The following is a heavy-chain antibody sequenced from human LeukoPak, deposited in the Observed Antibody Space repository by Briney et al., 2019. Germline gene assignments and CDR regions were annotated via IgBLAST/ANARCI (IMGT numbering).Heavy chain of an antibody. D-gene: IGHD3-10*01. CDR3: ARDLYGPIDY. CDR2: IAKDGTIK. CDR1: GFTFNTFA. J-gene: IGHJ4*02. V-gene: IGHV3-30*04. Sequence: GRSLRLSCAASGFTFNTFAMHWVRLPPGKGLECVALIAKDGTIKNYADSVEGRFTISRDNSKNTLYLQMNSLRPDDTAMYYCARDLYGPIDYWGQGTLVTVSS.